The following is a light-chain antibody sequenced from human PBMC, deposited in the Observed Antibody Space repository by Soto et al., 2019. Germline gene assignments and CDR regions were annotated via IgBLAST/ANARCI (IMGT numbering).Light chain of an antibody. J-gene: IGLJ2*01. CDR3: SSYTSSSTLVV. V-gene: IGLV2-14*01. CDR1: SSDVGTYNY. CDR2: EVS. Sequence: QSALTQPASMSGSPGQSITISCTGTSSDVGTYNYVSWYQHHPGKVPRLMIYEVSNRPSGISNRFSGSKSGNTASLTISGFQAEDEADYYCSSYTSSSTLVVFGGGTKLTVL.